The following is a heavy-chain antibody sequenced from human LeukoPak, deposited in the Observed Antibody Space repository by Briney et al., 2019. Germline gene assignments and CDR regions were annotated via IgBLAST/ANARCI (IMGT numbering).Heavy chain of an antibody. CDR2: IDTTGGST. CDR1: GFTFSSYW. Sequence: GGSLRLSCAASGFTFSSYWMHWVRQAPGKGLVWVSRIDTTGGSTYYADSVKGRFTISRDNAKNTLHLQMNSLRADDTAVYYCAKSNWFDPWGQGTLVTVSS. CDR3: AKSNWFDP. V-gene: IGHV3-74*01. J-gene: IGHJ5*02.